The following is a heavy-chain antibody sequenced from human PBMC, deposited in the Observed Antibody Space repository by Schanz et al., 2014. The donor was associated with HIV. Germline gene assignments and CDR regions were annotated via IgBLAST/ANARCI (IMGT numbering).Heavy chain of an antibody. D-gene: IGHD3-22*01. CDR3: ATLYYYDSSGYLNYYDY. CDR1: GGTFTSSA. V-gene: IGHV1-69*06. CDR2: IIPIFGTP. J-gene: IGHJ4*02. Sequence: QVQLVQSGAEVKKPGSSVKVSCKASGGTFTSSAISWVRQAPGQGLEWMGGIIPIFGTPNYAQMFQGRVTITADKSTTTSYMELSSLTSEDTAVYYCATLYYYDSSGYLNYYDYWGQGTLVTVSS.